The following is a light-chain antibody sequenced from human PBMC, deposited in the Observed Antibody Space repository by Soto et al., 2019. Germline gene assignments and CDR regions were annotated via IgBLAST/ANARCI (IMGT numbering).Light chain of an antibody. V-gene: IGLV1-47*01. J-gene: IGLJ2*01. CDR1: SSNIGSAY. CDR3: AAWDDSLVV. Sequence: QSVLTQPPSASGTLGLTVTISFSGSSSNIGSAYIYWYQHLPGTAPKLLIYRNNQRPSGVPDRFSASKSGTSASLAISGLRSEDDADYYCAAWDDSLVVFGGGTKVTVL. CDR2: RNN.